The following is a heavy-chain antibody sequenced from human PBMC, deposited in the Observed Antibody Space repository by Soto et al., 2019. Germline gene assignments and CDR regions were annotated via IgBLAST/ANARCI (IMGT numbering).Heavy chain of an antibody. D-gene: IGHD4-17*01. Sequence: ASVKVSCKVSGYTLTELSMHWVRQAPGKGLEWKGGFDPEDGETIYALNFQGRVTMTEDTSTDTAYMELSSLRSEDTAVYYFATASHDYGDYLTRDYYGMDVWGQGTTVTVSS. CDR1: GYTLTELS. CDR2: FDPEDGET. J-gene: IGHJ6*02. V-gene: IGHV1-24*01. CDR3: ATASHDYGDYLTRDYYGMDV.